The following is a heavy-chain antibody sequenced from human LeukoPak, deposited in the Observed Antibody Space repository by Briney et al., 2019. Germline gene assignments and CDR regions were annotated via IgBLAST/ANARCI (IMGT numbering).Heavy chain of an antibody. J-gene: IGHJ4*02. Sequence: ASVKVSCKASGGTFSSYAISWVRQAPGQGLEWMGGIIPIFGTANYAQKFQGRVTITADESTSTAYMELSSLRSEDTAVYYCARDRAYCTNGVCSFDYWGQGTLVTVSS. CDR3: ARDRAYCTNGVCSFDY. D-gene: IGHD2-8*01. V-gene: IGHV1-69*01. CDR2: IIPIFGTA. CDR1: GGTFSSYA.